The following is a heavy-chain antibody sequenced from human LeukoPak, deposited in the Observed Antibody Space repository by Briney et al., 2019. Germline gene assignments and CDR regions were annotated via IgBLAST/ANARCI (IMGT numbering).Heavy chain of an antibody. CDR1: GFTFSRYA. J-gene: IGHJ4*02. V-gene: IGHV3-30*04. D-gene: IGHD2/OR15-2a*01. Sequence: GRSLRLSCAASGFTFSRYAMHWVRQAPGKGLEWLALISYDGSNKYYADSVKGRFTISRDNSENTLYLQMNSLRAEDTAVYYCATRCDYCPGYWGQGTPVTVSS. CDR2: ISYDGSNK. CDR3: ATRCDYCPGY.